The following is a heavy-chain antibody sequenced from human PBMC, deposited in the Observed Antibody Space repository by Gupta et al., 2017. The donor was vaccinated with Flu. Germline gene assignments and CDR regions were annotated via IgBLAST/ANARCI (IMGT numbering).Heavy chain of an antibody. CDR1: SNARMG. CDR2: IFSNDEK. Sequence: SNARMGVSWIRQPPGKALEWLAHIFSNDEKSYSTALKSRLTISKDTSKIQVVLTMTKMDPVDTATYYCARSRGFGDLMFDPWGQGTLVTVSS. D-gene: IGHD3-10*01. CDR3: ARSRGFGDLMFDP. J-gene: IGHJ5*02. V-gene: IGHV2-26*01.